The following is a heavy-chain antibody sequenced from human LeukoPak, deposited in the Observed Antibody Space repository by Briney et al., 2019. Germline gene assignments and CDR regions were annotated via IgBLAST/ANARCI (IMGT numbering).Heavy chain of an antibody. CDR1: GFTFSSYG. V-gene: IGHV3-33*01. J-gene: IGHJ4*02. Sequence: AGGSLRLSCAASGFTFSSYGMHWVRQAPGKGLEWVAVIWYDGSNKYYADSVKGRFTISRDNSKNTLYLQMNSLRAEDTAVYYCARDLVDYDSSGSLDYWGQGTLVTVSS. D-gene: IGHD3-22*01. CDR2: IWYDGSNK. CDR3: ARDLVDYDSSGSLDY.